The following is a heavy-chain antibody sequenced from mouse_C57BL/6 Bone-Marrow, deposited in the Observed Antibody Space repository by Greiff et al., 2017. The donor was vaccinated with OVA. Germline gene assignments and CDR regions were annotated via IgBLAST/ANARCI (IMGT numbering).Heavy chain of an antibody. CDR1: GFTFSSYG. CDR2: ISSGGSYT. V-gene: IGHV5-6*01. D-gene: IGHD1-1*01. CDR3: ARHDGSSYSY. Sequence: EVKLMESGGDLVKPGGSLKLSCAASGFTFSSYGMSWVRQTPDKSLEWVATISSGGSYTYYPGSVKGRFTISRDNDKNTLYLQMSSLKTEDTAIYYCARHDGSSYSYWGQGTTLTVSS. J-gene: IGHJ2*01.